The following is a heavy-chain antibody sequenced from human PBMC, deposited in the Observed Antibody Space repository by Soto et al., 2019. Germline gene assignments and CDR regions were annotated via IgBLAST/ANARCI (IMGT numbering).Heavy chain of an antibody. V-gene: IGHV1-3*01. CDR1: GYSFTNYA. CDR2: INADNGNT. D-gene: IGHD6-19*01. Sequence: ASVKVSCKASGYSFTNYAIHWVRQAPGQKLEWMGWINADNGNTKYSQNFPGRVTITRDTSANTAYLDLSSLRSEDTAVYYCATGRIESGWYRIAEYFQHWGQGTLVTVSS. J-gene: IGHJ1*01. CDR3: ATGRIESGWYRIAEYFQH.